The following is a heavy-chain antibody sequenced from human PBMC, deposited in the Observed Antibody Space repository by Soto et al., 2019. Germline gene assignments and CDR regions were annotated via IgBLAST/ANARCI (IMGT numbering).Heavy chain of an antibody. CDR1: GYTFTSYG. CDR2: ISAYNGNT. J-gene: IGHJ5*02. Sequence: ASVKVSCKASGYTFTSYGISWVRQAPGQGLEWMGWISAYNGNTNYAQKLQGRVTMTTDTSTSTAYMELRSLRSDDTAVYYCARDTDPGYCSSTSCLNRYNWFDPWGQGTLVTVSS. D-gene: IGHD2-2*01. CDR3: ARDTDPGYCSSTSCLNRYNWFDP. V-gene: IGHV1-18*01.